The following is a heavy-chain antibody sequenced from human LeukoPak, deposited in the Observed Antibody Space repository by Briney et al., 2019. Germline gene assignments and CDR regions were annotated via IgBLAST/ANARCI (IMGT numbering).Heavy chain of an antibody. Sequence: GGSLRPSCAASGFIFSSSWMHWVRQAPGNGLVWVSRINGDGSSTSYADSVRGRFTISRDNSKNTLYLQMSSLRAEDTAVYYCAKDLKSSGWYVLPYFDYWGQGTLVTVSS. CDR2: INGDGSST. CDR3: AKDLKSSGWYVLPYFDY. D-gene: IGHD6-19*01. J-gene: IGHJ4*02. V-gene: IGHV3-74*01. CDR1: GFIFSSSW.